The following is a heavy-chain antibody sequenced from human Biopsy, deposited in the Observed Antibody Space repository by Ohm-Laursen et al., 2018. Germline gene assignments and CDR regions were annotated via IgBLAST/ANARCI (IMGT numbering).Heavy chain of an antibody. V-gene: IGHV1-69*06. J-gene: IGHJ4*02. Sequence: GSSVKVSCNASGGSFSDYGLSWVRQAPGRGLEWMGRVIPISNTANYAQNFQDRLTITADRSTNTAYMELNSLRSEDTALYYCAKDLGQVTAAIGYWGQGTLVTVSS. CDR1: GGSFSDYG. D-gene: IGHD2-21*02. CDR3: AKDLGQVTAAIGY. CDR2: VIPISNTA.